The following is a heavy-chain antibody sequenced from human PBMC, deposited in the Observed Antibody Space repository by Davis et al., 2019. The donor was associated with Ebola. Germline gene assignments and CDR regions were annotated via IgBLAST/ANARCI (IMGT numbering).Heavy chain of an antibody. CDR2: INHSGST. D-gene: IGHD3-10*01. V-gene: IGHV4-34*01. J-gene: IGHJ6*02. Sequence: SETLSLTCAVYGGSFSGYYWSWIRQPPGKGLEWIGEINHSGSTNYNPSLKSRVTISVDTSKNQFSLKLSSVTAADTAVYYCARVVLPWFGELLYYYYGMDVWGQGTTVTVSS. CDR1: GGSFSGYY. CDR3: ARVVLPWFGELLYYYYGMDV.